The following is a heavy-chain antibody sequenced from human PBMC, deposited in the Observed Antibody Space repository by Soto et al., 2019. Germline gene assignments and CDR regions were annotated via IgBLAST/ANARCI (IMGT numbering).Heavy chain of an antibody. D-gene: IGHD3-16*01. CDR3: ARDSLGITAPGHY. V-gene: IGHV4-4*07. Sequence: SETLSLNCIVSGASLSGYYWRLIRQPAGKGLECIWRVYTHGSTSYNPSLKSRVTMSLDTSKNRFSLRLSSVTAADTAVYYCARDSLGITAPGHYWGQGTLVNVSS. CDR2: VYTHGST. J-gene: IGHJ4*02. CDR1: GASLSGYY.